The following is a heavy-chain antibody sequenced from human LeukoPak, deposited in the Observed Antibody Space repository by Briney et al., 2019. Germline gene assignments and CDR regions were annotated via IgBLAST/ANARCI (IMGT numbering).Heavy chain of an antibody. V-gene: IGHV7-4-1*02. CDR1: GYTFTSYA. D-gene: IGHD3-10*01. CDR2: INTNTGNP. Sequence: ASVKVSCKASGYTFTSYAMNWVRQAPGQGLEWMGWINTNTGNPTYAQGFTGRFVFSLDTSVSTAYPQISSLKAEDTAVYYCARDSHTPRVALLFVWGQGTTVTVSS. J-gene: IGHJ6*02. CDR3: ARDSHTPRVALLFV.